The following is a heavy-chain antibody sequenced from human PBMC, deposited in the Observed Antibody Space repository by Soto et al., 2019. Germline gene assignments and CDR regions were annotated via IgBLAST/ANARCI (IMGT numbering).Heavy chain of an antibody. Sequence: EVQLLESGEALVQPGGSLRLSCAASGFTYNIYAMSWVRQAPGRGLEWGSGISAGVIDTYYADSVKGRFNVYRDDSKNTLYLQINSLRADDKDVYYCAKQVSSSTWYPFDHWGRGTLVTVSS. CDR3: AKQVSSSTWYPFDH. CDR2: ISAGVIDT. D-gene: IGHD6-13*01. J-gene: IGHJ4*02. CDR1: GFTYNIYA. V-gene: IGHV3-23*01.